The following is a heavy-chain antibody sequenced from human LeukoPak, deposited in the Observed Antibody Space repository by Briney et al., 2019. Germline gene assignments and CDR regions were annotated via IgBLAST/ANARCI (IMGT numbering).Heavy chain of an antibody. D-gene: IGHD3-22*01. CDR2: IDPDRSNR. CDR3: VRSHHFAGRGYYYDY. Sequence: PGGSLRLSCAASGFTISSYWRHWVRQAPGKGLVWVSRIDPDRSNRNYADSVKGRFTISGDNAKNTVDLQMISLRDEDTSVYYCVRSHHFAGRGYYYDYWGQGTLVTVSS. J-gene: IGHJ4*02. V-gene: IGHV3-74*01. CDR1: GFTISSYW.